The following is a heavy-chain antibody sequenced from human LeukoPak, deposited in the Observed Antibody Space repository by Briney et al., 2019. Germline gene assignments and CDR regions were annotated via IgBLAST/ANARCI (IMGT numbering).Heavy chain of an antibody. D-gene: IGHD4-23*01. J-gene: IGHJ5*02. Sequence: GGSLRLSCAASGFTVSSNFMNWVRQAPGKGLEWVSVMYIGGATFYADSVRDRFTISRDNSKNTLYLQMNSLRAEDTAVYYCARGVYGGTSDCFDPWGRGTLVIVSS. V-gene: IGHV3-66*01. CDR1: GFTVSSNF. CDR2: MYIGGAT. CDR3: ARGVYGGTSDCFDP.